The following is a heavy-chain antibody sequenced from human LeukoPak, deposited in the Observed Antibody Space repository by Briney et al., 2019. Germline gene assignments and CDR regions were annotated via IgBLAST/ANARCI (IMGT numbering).Heavy chain of an antibody. D-gene: IGHD3-10*01. J-gene: IGHJ3*02. CDR2: IRGSGGST. CDR3: AKANRGLARTDAFDI. Sequence: GGSLRLSCAASGFSISSYAMSWVRQAPGKGLEWVSAIRGSGGSTYYADSVMGRFTISRDNSKNTLHLQMNSLRAEDTAVYYCAKANRGLARTDAFDIWGQGTMVTVSS. CDR1: GFSISSYA. V-gene: IGHV3-23*01.